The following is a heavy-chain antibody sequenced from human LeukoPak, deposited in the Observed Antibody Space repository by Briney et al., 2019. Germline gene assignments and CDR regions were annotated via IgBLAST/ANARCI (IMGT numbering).Heavy chain of an antibody. CDR1: GGSISYYY. J-gene: IGHJ4*02. V-gene: IGHV4-59*01. Sequence: SETLSLTCTVSGGSISYYYWGWIRQPPGKGLEWIGYIYYSGNTDYNPSLKSRVTISVDTSRNQFSLRLTSVTAADTAVYYCARAVPRRDGYNVDYWGQGTLVTVSS. CDR2: IYYSGNT. D-gene: IGHD5-24*01. CDR3: ARAVPRRDGYNVDY.